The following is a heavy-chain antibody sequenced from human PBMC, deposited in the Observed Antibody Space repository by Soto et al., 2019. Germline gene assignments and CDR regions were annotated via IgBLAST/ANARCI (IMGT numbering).Heavy chain of an antibody. V-gene: IGHV3-23*01. D-gene: IGHD5-18*01. Sequence: EVQLLESGGGLVQPGGSLRLSCAASGFTFSSYAMSWVRQAPGKGLEWVSAISGSGGSTYYADSVKGRFTISRDNSKNTLYLQMNSLRAEDTAVYYCAKVQGWIQLWFPYYFDYWGQGTLVTVSS. CDR1: GFTFSSYA. J-gene: IGHJ4*02. CDR3: AKVQGWIQLWFPYYFDY. CDR2: ISGSGGST.